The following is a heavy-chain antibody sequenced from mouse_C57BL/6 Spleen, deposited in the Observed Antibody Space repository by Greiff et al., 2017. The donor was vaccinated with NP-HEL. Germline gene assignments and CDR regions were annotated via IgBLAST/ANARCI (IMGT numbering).Heavy chain of an antibody. J-gene: IGHJ3*01. V-gene: IGHV5-4*01. CDR3: ARDLDDGYVY. CDR2: ISDGGSYT. CDR1: GFTFSSYA. Sequence: EVKLMESGGGLVKPGGSLKLSCAASGFTFSSYAMSWVRQTPEKRLEWVATISDGGSYTYYPDNVKGRFTISRDNAKNNLYLQMSHLKSEDTAMYYCARDLDDGYVYWGQGTLVTVSA. D-gene: IGHD2-3*01.